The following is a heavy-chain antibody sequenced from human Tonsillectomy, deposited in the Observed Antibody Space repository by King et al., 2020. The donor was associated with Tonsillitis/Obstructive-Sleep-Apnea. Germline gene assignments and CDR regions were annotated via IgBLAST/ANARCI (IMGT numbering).Heavy chain of an antibody. CDR3: ARTRGTGGFDS. Sequence: VQLVESGGGVVQPGRSLRLSCAASGFTFSSYAMHWVRQAPGKGLEWVAVISYDGTNKYYADSVKGRFAISRDNSKNTLYLQMNGLRAEDTAVYYCARTRGTGGFDSWGQGTLVTVSS. CDR1: GFTFSSYA. J-gene: IGHJ4*02. CDR2: ISYDGTNK. V-gene: IGHV3-30*09. D-gene: IGHD1/OR15-1a*01.